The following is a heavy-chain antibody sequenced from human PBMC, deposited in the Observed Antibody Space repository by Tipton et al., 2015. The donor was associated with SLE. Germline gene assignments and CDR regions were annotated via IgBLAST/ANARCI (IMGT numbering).Heavy chain of an antibody. D-gene: IGHD3-10*01. CDR1: GGSIISGGYS. V-gene: IGHV4-30-2*01. CDR3: ASSGSSGDDAFDI. CDR2: IYHSGST. Sequence: TLSLTCAVSGGSIISGGYSWSWIRQPPGKGLEWIGYIYHSGSTYYNPSLKSRVTISVDRSKNQFSLKLSSVTAADTAVYYCASSGSSGDDAFDIWGQGTMVTVSS. J-gene: IGHJ3*02.